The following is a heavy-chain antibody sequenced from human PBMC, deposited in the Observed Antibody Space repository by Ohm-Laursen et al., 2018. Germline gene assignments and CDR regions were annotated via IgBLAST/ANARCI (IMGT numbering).Heavy chain of an antibody. J-gene: IGHJ4*02. V-gene: IGHV3-23*01. CDR1: RFPFSIYA. Sequence: SLRLSCAASRFPFSIYAMSWVRQAPGKGLERVSAITSSGDATYYADSVKGRFTISRDNSKNTLFLQINSLRGEDTAIYYCAKAVSAATANYFDYWGQGLLVSVSS. CDR2: ITSSGDAT. D-gene: IGHD2-21*02. CDR3: AKAVSAATANYFDY.